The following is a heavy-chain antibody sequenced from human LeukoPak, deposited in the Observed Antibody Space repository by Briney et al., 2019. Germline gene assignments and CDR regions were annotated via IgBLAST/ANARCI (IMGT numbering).Heavy chain of an antibody. Sequence: GGSLRLSCAASGFTFSSYWMYWVRQVPGKGLVWVSRINSDGRSTNYADSVKGRFTISRDNAKNTLYLQMNSLRAEDTAVYYCAREYTVPDYFDSWGQGALVTVSS. J-gene: IGHJ4*02. CDR1: GFTFSSYW. CDR3: AREYTVPDYFDS. D-gene: IGHD2-2*02. V-gene: IGHV3-74*01. CDR2: INSDGRST.